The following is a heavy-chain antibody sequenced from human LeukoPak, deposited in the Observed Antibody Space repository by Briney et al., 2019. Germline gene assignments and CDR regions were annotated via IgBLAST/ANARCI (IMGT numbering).Heavy chain of an antibody. D-gene: IGHD3-3*01. J-gene: IGHJ5*02. CDR3: ARGRLYYDFWSGYSSKGVGPSWFDP. CDR2: IYSSGST. CDR1: GGSISSYY. Sequence: SETLSLTCTVSGGSISSYYWSWIRQPPGKGLEWIGYIYSSGSTNYNPSLKSRVTISVDTSKNQFSLKLSSVTAADTAVYYCARGRLYYDFWSGYSSKGVGPSWFDPWGQGTLVTVSS. V-gene: IGHV4-59*08.